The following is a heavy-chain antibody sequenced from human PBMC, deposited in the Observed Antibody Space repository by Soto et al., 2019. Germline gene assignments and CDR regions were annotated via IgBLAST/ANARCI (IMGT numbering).Heavy chain of an antibody. Sequence: GGSLRLSCAASGFTFSSYSMNWVRQAPGKGLEWVSYISSSSSTIYYADSVKGRFTISRDNAKNLLYLQMNSLRDEDTAVYYCARGFVVVAAIYAFDIWGQGTMVTVSS. CDR3: ARGFVVVAAIYAFDI. D-gene: IGHD2-15*01. J-gene: IGHJ3*02. CDR1: GFTFSSYS. V-gene: IGHV3-48*02. CDR2: ISSSSSTI.